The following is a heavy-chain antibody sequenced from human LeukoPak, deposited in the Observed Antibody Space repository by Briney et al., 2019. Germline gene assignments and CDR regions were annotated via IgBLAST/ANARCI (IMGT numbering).Heavy chain of an antibody. CDR1: GFTFGSYA. CDR3: ARAQIQLWTTPQYYFDY. Sequence: GGSLRLSFAASGFTFGSYAMSWVRQAPGNGLEWVSAISGSGGSTYYADSVKGRFTISRDNSKNTLYLQMNSLRAEDTAVYYCARAQIQLWTTPQYYFDYWGQGTLVTVSS. J-gene: IGHJ4*02. V-gene: IGHV3-23*01. D-gene: IGHD5-18*01. CDR2: ISGSGGST.